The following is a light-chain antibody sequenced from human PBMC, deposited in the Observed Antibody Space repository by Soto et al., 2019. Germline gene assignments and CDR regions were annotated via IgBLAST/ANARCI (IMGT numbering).Light chain of an antibody. V-gene: IGLV2-23*01. CDR3: CSYAGSSTWV. Sequence: QSVLTQPASVSGSPGQSITISCTGTSSDVGSYNLVSWYQKHPGKAPKLMIYEDSKRPSGVSNRFSGSKSGNTASLTISGLQTDDEADYSCCSYAGSSTWVFGGGTKLTVL. CDR1: SSDVGSYNL. CDR2: EDS. J-gene: IGLJ3*02.